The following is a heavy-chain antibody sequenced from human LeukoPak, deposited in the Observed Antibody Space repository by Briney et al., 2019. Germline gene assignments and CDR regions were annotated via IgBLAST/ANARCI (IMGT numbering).Heavy chain of an antibody. D-gene: IGHD6-19*01. Sequence: GGSLRLSCAASGFTFSSYAMSWVRQAPGKGLEWVSAISGSGGNTYYADSVKGRFTISRDNSKNTLYLQMNSLRAEDTAVYYCAKDIAVSGTWGYFDNWGQGTLVTVSS. CDR1: GFTFSSYA. J-gene: IGHJ4*02. CDR3: AKDIAVSGTWGYFDN. V-gene: IGHV3-23*01. CDR2: ISGSGGNT.